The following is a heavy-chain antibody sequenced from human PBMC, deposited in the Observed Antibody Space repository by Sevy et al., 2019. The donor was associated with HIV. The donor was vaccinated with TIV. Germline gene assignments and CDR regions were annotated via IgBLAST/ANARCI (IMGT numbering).Heavy chain of an antibody. CDR3: AKALINWDGLDV. CDR1: GFTFSSYR. CDR2: ISGLSNYI. V-gene: IGHV3-21*01. D-gene: IGHD7-27*01. J-gene: IGHJ6*02. Sequence: GGSLRLSCAASGFTFSSYRINWVRQAPGKGLEWVSSISGLSNYIFYSDSVKGRFTISRDNAKNSVYLQMNSPRAEDTAVYFCAKALINWDGLDVWGQGTTVTVSS.